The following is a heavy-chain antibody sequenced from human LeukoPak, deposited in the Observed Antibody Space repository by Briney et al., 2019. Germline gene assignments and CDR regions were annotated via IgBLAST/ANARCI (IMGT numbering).Heavy chain of an antibody. J-gene: IGHJ4*02. D-gene: IGHD6-19*01. CDR3: ATLGIAVAEGGFDY. V-gene: IGHV4-39*01. CDR2: IYYSGST. Sequence: SETLSLTCTVSGGSISSSSYYWGWVRQPPGKGLEWIGSIYYSGSTYYNPSLKSRVTISVDTSKNQFSLKLSSVTAADTAVHYCATLGIAVAEGGFDYWGQGTLVTVSS. CDR1: GGSISSSSYY.